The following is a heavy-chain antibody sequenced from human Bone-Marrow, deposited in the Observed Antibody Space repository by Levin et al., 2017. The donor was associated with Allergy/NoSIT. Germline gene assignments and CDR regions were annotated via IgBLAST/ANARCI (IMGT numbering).Heavy chain of an antibody. J-gene: IGHJ4*02. CDR3: ARSSEGWDLHPVYFDV. V-gene: IGHV4-59*01. D-gene: IGHD1-26*01. CDR1: GGSIKGYY. CDR2: VYHSGST. Sequence: PSETLSLTCTVSGGSIKGYYWSWIRQPPGKGLEWFGYVYHSGSTNYNPSLKSRVTISVDTSTNQFSLNLRSVTAADTAVYYCARSSEGWDLHPVYFDVWGQGTLVTVPS.